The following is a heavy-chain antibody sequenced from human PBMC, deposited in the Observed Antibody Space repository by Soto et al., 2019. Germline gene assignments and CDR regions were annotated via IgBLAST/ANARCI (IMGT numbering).Heavy chain of an antibody. CDR3: TTKYYYDSSGYYYAFDI. CDR1: GFTFSGSA. Sequence: GGSLRLSCAASGFTFSGSAMHWVRQASGKGLEWVGRIRSKANSYATAYAASVKGRFTISRDDSKNTAYLQMNSLKTEDTAVYYCTTKYYYDSSGYYYAFDIWGQGTMVTVS. V-gene: IGHV3-73*01. D-gene: IGHD3-22*01. CDR2: IRSKANSYAT. J-gene: IGHJ3*02.